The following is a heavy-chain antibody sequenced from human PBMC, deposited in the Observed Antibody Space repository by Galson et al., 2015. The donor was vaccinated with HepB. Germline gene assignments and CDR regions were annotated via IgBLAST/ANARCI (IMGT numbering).Heavy chain of an antibody. Sequence: SVKVSCKASGYTFTSYGISWVRQAPEQGLEWMGWISAYNGNTNYAQKLQGRVTMTTDTSTSTAYMQLRSLRSDDTAVYYCARIPLPYSSSWYNWFDPWGQGTLVTVSS. J-gene: IGHJ5*02. D-gene: IGHD6-13*01. CDR1: GYTFTSYG. CDR2: ISAYNGNT. V-gene: IGHV1-18*04. CDR3: ARIPLPYSSSWYNWFDP.